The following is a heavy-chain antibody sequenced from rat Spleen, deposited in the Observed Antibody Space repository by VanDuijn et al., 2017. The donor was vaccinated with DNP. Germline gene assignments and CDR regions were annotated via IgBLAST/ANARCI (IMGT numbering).Heavy chain of an antibody. Sequence: EVLLQESGPGLVKPSQSLSLTCSVSGFSITNNFKWSWIRKFPGNKLEWMGYVTNAGSTHYNQSLISRISITTDTSKNQFFLPVNSVYTEDTATYYCAIQLGVFDYWDQGVMVTVSS. J-gene: IGHJ2*01. D-gene: IGHD5-1*01. V-gene: IGHV3-3*01. CDR1: GFSITNNFK. CDR3: AIQLGVFDY. CDR2: VTNAGST.